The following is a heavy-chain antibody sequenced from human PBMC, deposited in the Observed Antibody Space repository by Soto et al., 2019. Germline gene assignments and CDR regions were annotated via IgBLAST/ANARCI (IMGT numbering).Heavy chain of an antibody. V-gene: IGHV4-31*03. CDR2: IFYTGST. CDR1: GGPFSRGGYY. J-gene: IGHJ4*03. Sequence: SETLSLTCTVSGGPFSRGGYYWSWIRQHPGKGLECIGYIFYTGSTYYNPTLKSRVTMSVDTSKRQFSLNLSSLTAADTAVYYCAIVCSVNYPGYFDYWGQGALFTVSS. CDR3: AIVCSVNYPGYFDY. D-gene: IGHD2-15*01.